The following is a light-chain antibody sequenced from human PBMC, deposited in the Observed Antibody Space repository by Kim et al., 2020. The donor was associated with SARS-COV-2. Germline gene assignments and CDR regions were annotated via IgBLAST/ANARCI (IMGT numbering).Light chain of an antibody. Sequence: SASVGDRVTITGRASQYITNWLAWYKQKPGKAPKLLIYQTSSLEIGVPSRFSGSGSGTEFTLTISSLQPDDFATYYCQQYDTLCTFGQGTKVDIK. CDR2: QTS. J-gene: IGKJ1*01. CDR3: QQYDTLCT. CDR1: QYITNW. V-gene: IGKV1-5*03.